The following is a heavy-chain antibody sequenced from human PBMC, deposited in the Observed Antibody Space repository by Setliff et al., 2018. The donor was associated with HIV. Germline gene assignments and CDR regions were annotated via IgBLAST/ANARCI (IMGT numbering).Heavy chain of an antibody. CDR3: ASVLRYYGSGSYPFGY. CDR2: ISKNSFSI. CDR1: GFTFDNVD. Sequence: GGSLRLSCAASGFTFDNVDMNWVRQAPGKGPEWVSSISKNSFSIYYTDSVKGRFTISRDNAKNSLYLQMNSLRAEDTAVYYCASVLRYYGSGSYPFGYWGQGTLVTVSS. J-gene: IGHJ4*02. V-gene: IGHV3-48*04. D-gene: IGHD3-10*01.